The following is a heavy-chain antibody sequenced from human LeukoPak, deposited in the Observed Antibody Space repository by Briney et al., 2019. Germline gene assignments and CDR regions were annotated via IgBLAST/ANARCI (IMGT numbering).Heavy chain of an antibody. J-gene: IGHJ4*02. D-gene: IGHD3-9*01. Sequence: GASVKVSCKASGYTFTTYGFSWVRQAPGQGLEWMGWMNPNSGNTGYAQKFQGRVTMTRNTSISTAYMELSSLRSEDTAVYYCARSGKLRYFDWLHWGQGTLVTVSS. CDR2: MNPNSGNT. CDR3: ARSGKLRYFDWLH. CDR1: GYTFTTYG. V-gene: IGHV1-8*02.